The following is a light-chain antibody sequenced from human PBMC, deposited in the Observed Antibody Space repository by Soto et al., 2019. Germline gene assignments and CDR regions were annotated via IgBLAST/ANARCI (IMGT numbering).Light chain of an antibody. CDR1: SSDVGGYNY. CDR3: SSYTTTSTLLV. Sequence: QSVLTKPASVSGSPGQSITVSCTGTSSDVGGYNYVSWYQHHPGKAPKLLIYEVNYRPSGVSNRFSGSKSGNTASLTISGLQTEDEADYYCSSYTTTSTLLVFGGGTKLTVL. V-gene: IGLV2-14*01. J-gene: IGLJ3*02. CDR2: EVN.